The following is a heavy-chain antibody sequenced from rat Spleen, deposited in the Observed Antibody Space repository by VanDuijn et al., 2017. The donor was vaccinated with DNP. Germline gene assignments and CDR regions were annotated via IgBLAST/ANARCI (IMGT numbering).Heavy chain of an antibody. CDR2: ITPNGGST. CDR1: GFNFRNYG. CDR3: ARHRAIAAIWDY. V-gene: IGHV5S13*01. J-gene: IGHJ2*01. Sequence: EVQLVESGGGLVQPGRSLKLSCAASGFNFRNYGMHWIRQAPTKGLEWVASITPNGGSTYYRDSVTGRFTISRDNAKNTQYLRMDSLRSEDTATYYCARHRAIAAIWDYWGQGVMVTVSS. D-gene: IGHD1-2*01.